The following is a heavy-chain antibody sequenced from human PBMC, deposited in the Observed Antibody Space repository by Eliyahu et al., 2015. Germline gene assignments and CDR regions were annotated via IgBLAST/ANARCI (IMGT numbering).Heavy chain of an antibody. D-gene: IGHD3-16*01. CDR2: IXHDGSYK. V-gene: IGHV3-33*01. CDR1: GFTFSPYG. CDR3: ARDLGRGRYFDY. J-gene: IGHJ4*02. Sequence: QVQLVESGGGVVQPGRSXXLXCVASGFTFSPYGMPWVRQAPGKGLEWVATIXHDGSYKAYADSVKGRFTISRDNFRXTLSLQLNSLRAEDTAVYFCARDLGRGRYFDYWGQGTLVTVSS.